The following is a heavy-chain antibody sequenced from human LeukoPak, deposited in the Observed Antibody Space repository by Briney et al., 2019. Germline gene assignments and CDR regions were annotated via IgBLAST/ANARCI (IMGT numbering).Heavy chain of an antibody. CDR3: ARVESYYHYFDY. V-gene: IGHV4-4*08. Sequence: PSETLSLTCTVSGDSFTRYYWSWIRQPPGKPLEWIGFVNSGGGTSYNPSLSSRVTMSLDTSKNQFSLKLNSVTTTDTAVYYCARVESYYHYFDYWGQGTLVTVSS. CDR2: VNSGGGT. CDR1: GDSFTRYY. J-gene: IGHJ4*02. D-gene: IGHD1-26*01.